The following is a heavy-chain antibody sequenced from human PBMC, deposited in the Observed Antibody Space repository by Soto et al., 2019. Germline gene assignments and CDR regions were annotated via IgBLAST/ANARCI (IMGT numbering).Heavy chain of an antibody. CDR1: GGSISSSTYY. CDR2: IYYSGST. Sequence: PSGTLSLTCTVSGGSISSSTYYWGWIRQPPGKGLEWIGSIYYSGSTHYNPSLKSRVTISVDTSKNQFSLKLSSVTAADTAVYYCANSYGDYVSYWGQGTLVTVSS. J-gene: IGHJ4*02. CDR3: ANSYGDYVSY. D-gene: IGHD4-17*01. V-gene: IGHV4-39*01.